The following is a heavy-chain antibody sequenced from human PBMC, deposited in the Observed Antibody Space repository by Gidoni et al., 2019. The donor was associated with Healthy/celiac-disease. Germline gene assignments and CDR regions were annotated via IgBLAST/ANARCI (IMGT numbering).Heavy chain of an antibody. CDR3: AKGLGGSHDYYFDY. V-gene: IGHV3-30*18. CDR1: GFTLSSYG. D-gene: IGHD1-26*01. CDR2: ISYDGSNK. J-gene: IGHJ4*02. Sequence: QVQLVESGGGVVQPGRSLGLSCAASGFTLSSYGMHWVRQAPGKGLEWVAVISYDGSNKYYADSVKGRFTISRDNSKNTLYLQMNSLRAEDTAVYYCAKGLGGSHDYYFDYWGQGTLVTVSS.